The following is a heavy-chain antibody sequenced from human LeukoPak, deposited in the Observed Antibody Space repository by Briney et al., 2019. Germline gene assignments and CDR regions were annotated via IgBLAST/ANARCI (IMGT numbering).Heavy chain of an antibody. CDR2: MYYSGST. Sequence: SETLSLTCTVSGDSISSSNYYWGWIRQPPGKGLEWIGSMYYSGSTYYNPSLKSRVTISIDTSKNQFSLKLSSVTAADTAVHYCARDQQNHAFDIWGQGTMVTVSS. J-gene: IGHJ3*02. D-gene: IGHD6-13*01. CDR3: ARDQQNHAFDI. V-gene: IGHV4-39*07. CDR1: GDSISSSNYY.